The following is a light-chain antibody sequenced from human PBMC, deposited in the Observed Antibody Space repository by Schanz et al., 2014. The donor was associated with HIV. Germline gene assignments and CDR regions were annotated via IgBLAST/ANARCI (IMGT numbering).Light chain of an antibody. V-gene: IGLV1-44*01. J-gene: IGLJ3*02. Sequence: QSVLTQPPSASGTPGQRVTISCSGSSSNFRSNAGNWHHQPPGTAPRLVIYNTFHRPSGVPDRFSGSKSGSTASLTVSGLQPEDEADYYCSSFAGSNIPWVFGGGTKLTVL. CDR1: SSNFRSNA. CDR2: NTF. CDR3: SSFAGSNIPWV.